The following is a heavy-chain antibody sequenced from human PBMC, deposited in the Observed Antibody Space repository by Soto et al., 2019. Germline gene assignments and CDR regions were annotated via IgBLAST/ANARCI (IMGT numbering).Heavy chain of an antibody. Sequence: ASVKVSCKASGGTFSSYAISWVRQAPGQGLEWMGGIIPIFGTANYAQKFQGRVTITADESTSTAYMELSSLRSEDTAVYYCARGSGGRITLIAEESMDFWGQGTTVNVSS. V-gene: IGHV1-69*13. CDR2: IIPIFGTA. CDR3: ARGSGGRITLIAEESMDF. CDR1: GGTFSSYA. D-gene: IGHD3-22*01. J-gene: IGHJ6*02.